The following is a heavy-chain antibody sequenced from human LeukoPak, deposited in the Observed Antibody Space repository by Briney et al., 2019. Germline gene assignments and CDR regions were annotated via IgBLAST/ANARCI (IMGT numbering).Heavy chain of an antibody. D-gene: IGHD4-17*01. CDR2: IIPIFGTA. Sequence: SVKVSCKASGGTFSIYAISWVRQAPGQGLEWMGGIIPIFGTANYAQKFQGRVTITADESTSTAYMELSSLRSEDTAVYYCARDKTTDYGDEVGLDYWGQGTLVTVSS. J-gene: IGHJ4*02. CDR3: ARDKTTDYGDEVGLDY. V-gene: IGHV1-69*13. CDR1: GGTFSIYA.